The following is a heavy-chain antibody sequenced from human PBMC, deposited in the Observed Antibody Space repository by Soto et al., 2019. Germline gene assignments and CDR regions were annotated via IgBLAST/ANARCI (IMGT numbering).Heavy chain of an antibody. CDR2: INPSGGST. D-gene: IGHD3-16*02. V-gene: IGHV1-46*01. CDR3: ARSIRYDYVWGSYRGGSTFDI. Sequence: ASVKVSCKASGYTFTSYYMHWVRQAPGQGLEWMGIINPSGGSTSYAQKFQGRVTMTRDTSTSTVYMELSSLRSEDTAVYYCARSIRYDYVWGSYRGGSTFDIWVQGTMVTVSS. J-gene: IGHJ3*02. CDR1: GYTFTSYY.